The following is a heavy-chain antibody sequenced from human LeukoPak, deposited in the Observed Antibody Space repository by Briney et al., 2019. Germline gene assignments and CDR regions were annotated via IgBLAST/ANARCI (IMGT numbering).Heavy chain of an antibody. CDR2: IYYSGST. CDR1: GGSISSSSYY. CDR3: ARSRRDGYNYIDY. Sequence: SETLSLTCTVSGGSISSSSYYWGWIRQPPGKGLEWIGSIYYSGSTYYNPSLKSRVTISVDTSKNQFSLKLSSVTAADTAVYYCARSRRDGYNYIDYWGQGTLVTVSS. D-gene: IGHD5-24*01. V-gene: IGHV4-39*07. J-gene: IGHJ4*02.